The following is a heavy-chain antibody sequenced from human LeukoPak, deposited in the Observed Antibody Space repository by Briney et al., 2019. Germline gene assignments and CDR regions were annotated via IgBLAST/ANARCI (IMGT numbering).Heavy chain of an antibody. CDR3: ARLRLPSSFYYYMDV. J-gene: IGHJ6*03. D-gene: IGHD2-15*01. CDR2: ISSSGSTI. Sequence: KTGGSLRLSCAASGFTFSNAWMSWVRQAPGKGLEWVSYISSSGSTIYYADSVKGRFTISRDNAKNSLYLQMNSLRAEDTALYYCARLRLPSSFYYYMDVWGKGTTVTVSS. CDR1: GFTFSNAW. V-gene: IGHV3-11*01.